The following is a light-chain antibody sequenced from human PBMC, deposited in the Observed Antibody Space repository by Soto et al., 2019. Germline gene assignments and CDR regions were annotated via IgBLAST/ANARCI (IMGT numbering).Light chain of an antibody. CDR1: NSNLGAGYD. Sequence: QSVLTQPPSLSVAPGQRVTISCTGNNSNLGAGYDVHWYQQLPGASPKLVIFGNRNRPSGVPERFSGSKSGTSASLAITGLQAEDEADYYCQAYDYSLTAFVFGGGTKLTVL. CDR3: QAYDYSLTAFV. V-gene: IGLV1-40*01. J-gene: IGLJ3*02. CDR2: GNR.